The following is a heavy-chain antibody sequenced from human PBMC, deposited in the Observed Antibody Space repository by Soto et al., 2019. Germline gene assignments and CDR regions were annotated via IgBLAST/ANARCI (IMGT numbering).Heavy chain of an antibody. CDR1: GFTFTNAW. Sequence: GGSLRLSCVGSGFTFTNAWMIWVRRAPGQGLEWVGRIKTKTDGGTADYAAPVKGRFTISRDDSKNTLFLHMSSLKSEDTAVYYCTLDWGSGWHYWGPGGLVTVSS. D-gene: IGHD6-19*01. CDR3: TLDWGSGWHY. J-gene: IGHJ4*02. CDR2: IKTKTDGGTA. V-gene: IGHV3-15*01.